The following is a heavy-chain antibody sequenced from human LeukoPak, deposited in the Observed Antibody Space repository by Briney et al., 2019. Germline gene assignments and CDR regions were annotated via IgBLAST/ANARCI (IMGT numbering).Heavy chain of an antibody. Sequence: SETLSLTCTVSGGSISSYYWSLIRQPAGKGLEWIGRIYTSGSTNYNPSLKSRVTMSVDTSKNQFSLKLSSVTAADTAVYYCARDRGEKPNYSGFDYWGQGTLVTVSS. J-gene: IGHJ4*02. V-gene: IGHV4-4*07. CDR2: IYTSGST. CDR1: GGSISSYY. D-gene: IGHD1-7*01. CDR3: ARDRGEKPNYSGFDY.